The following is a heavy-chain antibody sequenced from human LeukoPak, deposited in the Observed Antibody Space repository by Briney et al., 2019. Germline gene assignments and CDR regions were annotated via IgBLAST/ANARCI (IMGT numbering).Heavy chain of an antibody. Sequence: PSETLSLTCTVSGGSISSGGYYWSWIRQPPGKGLEWIGYIYHSGSTYYNPSLESRVTISVDRSKNQFSLKLSSVTAADTAVYYCARYYRELPSGHHYFDYWGQGTLVTVSS. J-gene: IGHJ4*02. V-gene: IGHV4-30-2*01. CDR3: ARYYRELPSGHHYFDY. D-gene: IGHD1-26*01. CDR2: IYHSGST. CDR1: GGSISSGGYY.